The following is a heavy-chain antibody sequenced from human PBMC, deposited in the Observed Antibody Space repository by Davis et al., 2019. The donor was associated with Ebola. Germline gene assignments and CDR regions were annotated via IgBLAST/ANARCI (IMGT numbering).Heavy chain of an antibody. V-gene: IGHV3-64*02. J-gene: IGHJ4*02. D-gene: IGHD6-13*01. CDR3: ATARGSTWYDY. Sequence: PGGSLRLSCTASGFTFSNYAMHWVRPAPGKGLEYVSAISDNGVHTYYPDSMKGRFTISRDNSKNTLYLHIHSLRVEDMAVYYCATARGSTWYDYWGQGTLVTVSS. CDR2: ISDNGVHT. CDR1: GFTFSNYA.